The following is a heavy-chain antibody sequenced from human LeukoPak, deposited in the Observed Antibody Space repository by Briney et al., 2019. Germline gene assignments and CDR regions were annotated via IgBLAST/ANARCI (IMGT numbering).Heavy chain of an antibody. CDR3: AKASFTYYYDSSGYYSRSPLDY. Sequence: GGSLRLSCAASGFTFTDYTMHWVRQAPGKGLEWVSGISWNSGSIGYADSVKGRFTISRDNSKNTLYLQMNSLRAEDTAVYYCAKASFTYYYDSSGYYSRSPLDYWGQGTLVTVSS. V-gene: IGHV3-9*01. CDR1: GFTFTDYT. D-gene: IGHD3-22*01. CDR2: ISWNSGSI. J-gene: IGHJ4*02.